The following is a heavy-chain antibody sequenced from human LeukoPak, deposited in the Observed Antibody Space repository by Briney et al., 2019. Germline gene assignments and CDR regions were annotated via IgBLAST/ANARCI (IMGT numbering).Heavy chain of an antibody. Sequence: GGSLRLSCAASGFIFSSHGMNWVRQAPGKGLEWVSGISPSGDITYYADSVKGRFTISRDNSKNTVYLQMDSLRFEDAAVYYCAKGAADYWGQGTLVTVSS. CDR1: GFIFSSHG. D-gene: IGHD6-13*01. CDR3: AKGAADY. J-gene: IGHJ4*02. V-gene: IGHV3-23*01. CDR2: ISPSGDIT.